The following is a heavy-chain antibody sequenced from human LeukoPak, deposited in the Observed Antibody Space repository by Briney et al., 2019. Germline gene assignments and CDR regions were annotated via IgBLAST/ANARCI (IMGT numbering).Heavy chain of an antibody. Sequence: PGGSLRLSCAASGLTFSSYSMNWVRQAPGKGLEWVSFISSLSGTRDYADSVRGRFTISRDNAKNSLYLQMNSLRAEDTAVYYCARDGYGERRLDVWGKGTTVTVSS. V-gene: IGHV3-48*04. CDR1: GLTFSSYS. CDR3: ARDGYGERRLDV. J-gene: IGHJ6*04. D-gene: IGHD4-17*01. CDR2: ISSLSGTR.